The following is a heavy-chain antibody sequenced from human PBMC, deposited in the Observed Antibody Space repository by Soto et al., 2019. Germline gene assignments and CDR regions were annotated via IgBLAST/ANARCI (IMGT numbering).Heavy chain of an antibody. J-gene: IGHJ4*02. V-gene: IGHV3-30*02. CDR2: MSYDGSDT. D-gene: IGHD3-10*02. CDR3: TIVRVADSALDH. CDR1: GFIFSNNG. Sequence: EGSLRLSCVGSGFIFSNNGMHWVRQTPGKGLEWVAFMSYDGSDTFYADSVKGRFTVSRDNSKNTLFLHMSNLRAEDTAMYYCTIVRVADSALDHWGQGTLVTVSS.